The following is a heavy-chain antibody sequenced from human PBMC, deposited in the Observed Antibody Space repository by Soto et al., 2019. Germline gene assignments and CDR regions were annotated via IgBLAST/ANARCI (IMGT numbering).Heavy chain of an antibody. Sequence: SEALSLTCTVSGGSISSYHRSWIRQPPGKGLERIGYIYYSGSTYYNPSLKSRVTISVDTPKNQFSLKLSTVTAADTAVYYWTGFSWGATSPFFNNGGKVTLVTV. CDR3: TGFSWGATSPFFNN. CDR1: GGSISSYH. V-gene: IGHV4-59*06. CDR2: IYYSGST. D-gene: IGHD5-12*01. J-gene: IGHJ4*02.